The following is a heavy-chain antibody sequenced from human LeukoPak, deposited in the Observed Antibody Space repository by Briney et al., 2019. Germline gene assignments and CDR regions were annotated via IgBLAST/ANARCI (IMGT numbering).Heavy chain of an antibody. CDR1: GFTFSSYA. CDR3: ANGNRCTSPNCLGYYYFYMDV. Sequence: PGGSLRLSCAASGFTFSSYAMNWVRQAPGRGLEWVSGFSGSGGTTYYADSVKGRFTISRDNSKNALYLQMNSLRADDTAVYYCANGNRCTSPNCLGYYYFYMDVWGKGTMVTVSS. CDR2: FSGSGGTT. V-gene: IGHV3-23*01. D-gene: IGHD2-8*01. J-gene: IGHJ6*03.